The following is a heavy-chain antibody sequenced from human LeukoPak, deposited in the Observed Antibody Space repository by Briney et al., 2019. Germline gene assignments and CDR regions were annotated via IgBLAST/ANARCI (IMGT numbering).Heavy chain of an antibody. Sequence: PSETLSLTRTVSGGSISGYYWTWIRQPPGKGLEWIGYIYYSGSTNYNPSLKSRVTISVDTSKNQFSLTLTSVTAADTAVYYCARVSSGTLLDYWGQGTLVTVSS. V-gene: IGHV4-59*01. CDR2: IYYSGST. J-gene: IGHJ4*02. CDR1: GGSISGYY. CDR3: ARVSSGTLLDY.